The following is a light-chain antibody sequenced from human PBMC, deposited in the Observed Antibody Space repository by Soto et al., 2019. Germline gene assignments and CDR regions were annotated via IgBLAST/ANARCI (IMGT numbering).Light chain of an antibody. J-gene: IGLJ2*01. V-gene: IGLV1-47*02. CDR1: SFNIGSNY. CDR3: ASWDESLYSPV. CDR2: NDA. Sequence: QSVLTQPPSASGTPGQRVTISCSGNSFNIGSNYVYWYLHLPGTAPKLLIYNDAQRPSGVPERFSGSKSGTSASLAISGLRSEDEADYYCASWDESLYSPVFGGGTQLTVL.